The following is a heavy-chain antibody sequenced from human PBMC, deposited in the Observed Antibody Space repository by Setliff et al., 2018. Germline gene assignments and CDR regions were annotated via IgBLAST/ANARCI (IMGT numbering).Heavy chain of an antibody. D-gene: IGHD4-17*01. V-gene: IGHV4-38-2*02. CDR2: IGHTGSI. CDR3: ARGRRYDYGWDFDY. Sequence: SETLSLTCTVSGYSISSGYIWGWIRQPPGKGLEWVGNIGHTGSINYNPSLKSRVTMSVDTSKNQFSLKLSSVTAADTDVYYCARGRRYDYGWDFDYWGQGTVVTVSS. CDR1: GYSISSGYI. J-gene: IGHJ4*03.